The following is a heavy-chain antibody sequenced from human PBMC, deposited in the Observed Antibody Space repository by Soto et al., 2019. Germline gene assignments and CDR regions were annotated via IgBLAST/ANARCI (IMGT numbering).Heavy chain of an antibody. CDR3: ASVQYSSCSHFDY. CDR2: INPNCGGT. V-gene: IGHV1-2*04. Sequence: QVQLVQSGAEVTKPWASVKFSCKSRGYTFSGYYMHWVRQAPGHGLEWMGWINPNCGGTNYAQKFQGWFTITRDTSFSPAYMELSRLRSDDTAVYYCASVQYSSCSHFDYWGQGNLVTL. D-gene: IGHD6-6*01. CDR1: GYTFSGYY. J-gene: IGHJ4*02.